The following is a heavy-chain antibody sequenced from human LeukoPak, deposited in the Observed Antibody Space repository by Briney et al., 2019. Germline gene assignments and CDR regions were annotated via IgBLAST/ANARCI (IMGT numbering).Heavy chain of an antibody. V-gene: IGHV1-18*01. CDR1: GYTFTSYG. CDR2: ISGYNGNT. CDR3: ARVGVTSYYDFWSALGRQFDP. J-gene: IGHJ5*02. Sequence: ASVKVSCKASGYTFTSYGISWVRQAPGQGLEWMGWISGYNGNTNYAQKLQGRVTMTTDTSTSTAYMELRSLRSDDTAVYYCARVGVTSYYDFWSALGRQFDPWGQGTLVTVSS. D-gene: IGHD3-3*01.